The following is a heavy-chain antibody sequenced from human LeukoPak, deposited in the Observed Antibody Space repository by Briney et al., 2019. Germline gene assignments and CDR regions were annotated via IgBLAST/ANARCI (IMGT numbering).Heavy chain of an antibody. CDR2: ISSSSGTI. V-gene: IGHV3-48*02. CDR1: GFTFSTYS. Sequence: PGGSLRLSCAASGFTFSTYSMKWVRQAPGKGLEWVSYISSSSGTIYYADSVKGRFTISRDNAKNSLFLQMNGLREENTAVYYCARAQSDYYGSGSYSEGSYWGQGPLVTVSS. J-gene: IGHJ4*02. D-gene: IGHD3-10*01. CDR3: ARAQSDYYGSGSYSEGSY.